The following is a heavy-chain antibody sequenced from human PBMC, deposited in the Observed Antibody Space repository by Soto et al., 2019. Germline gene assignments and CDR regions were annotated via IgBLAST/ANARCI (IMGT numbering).Heavy chain of an antibody. CDR3: AKLVSGGHIDY. D-gene: IGHD6-25*01. CDR1: GVSISKYY. CDR2: IYYTGST. J-gene: IGHJ4*02. V-gene: IGHV4-59*08. Sequence: SETLSLTCTVSGVSISKYYWTWIRQPPGKRLEWIGAIYYTGSTTYNPSLRSRVTFSVDTSKNQFSLSLTSVTAAATAVYFCAKLVSGGHIDYCGPGTLVTVSS.